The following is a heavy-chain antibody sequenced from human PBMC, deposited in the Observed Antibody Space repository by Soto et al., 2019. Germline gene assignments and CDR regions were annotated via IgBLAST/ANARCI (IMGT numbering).Heavy chain of an antibody. CDR2: IYYSGST. Sequence: TLSLTCTVSGGSISSYYWSWIRQPPGKGLEWIGYIYYSGSTKYNPSLKSRVTISVDTSKNQFSLKLSSVTAADTAVYYCARAKAPLYSSSWYWFDPWGQGTLVTVSS. CDR1: GGSISSYY. J-gene: IGHJ5*02. V-gene: IGHV4-59*08. CDR3: ARAKAPLYSSSWYWFDP. D-gene: IGHD6-13*01.